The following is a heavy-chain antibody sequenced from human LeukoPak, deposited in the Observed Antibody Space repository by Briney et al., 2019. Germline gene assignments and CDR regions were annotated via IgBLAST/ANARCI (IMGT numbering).Heavy chain of an antibody. D-gene: IGHD1-1*01. Sequence: ASVKVSCKASGYTFTDSYIHWVRQAPGQGLEWMGRINPNRGGTNYAQMFEGRVTTTRDTSITTAYMELTSLTSDDTAVYYCARGTAEGDYWGQGTLVTVSS. J-gene: IGHJ4*02. CDR1: GYTFTDSY. V-gene: IGHV1-2*06. CDR2: INPNRGGT. CDR3: ARGTAEGDY.